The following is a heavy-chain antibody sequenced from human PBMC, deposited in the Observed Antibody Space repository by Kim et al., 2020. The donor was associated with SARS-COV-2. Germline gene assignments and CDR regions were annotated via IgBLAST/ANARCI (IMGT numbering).Heavy chain of an antibody. D-gene: IGHD6-19*01. CDR3: ARALPRYSSGGRSLIADY. V-gene: IGHV4-34*01. J-gene: IGHJ4*02. Sequence: SETLSLTCAVYGGSFSGYYWSWIRQPPGKGLEWIGEINHSGSTNYNPSLKSRVTISVDTSKNQFSLKLSSVTAADTAVYYCARALPRYSSGGRSLIADYWGQGTLVTVSS. CDR1: GGSFSGYY. CDR2: INHSGST.